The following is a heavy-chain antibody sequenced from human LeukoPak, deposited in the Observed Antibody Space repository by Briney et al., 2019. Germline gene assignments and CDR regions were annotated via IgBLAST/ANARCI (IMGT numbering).Heavy chain of an antibody. V-gene: IGHV3-74*01. CDR3: AKGGSYTIDY. CDR2: NDGSST. Sequence: PGGSLRLSCAASGFTFSNYVMSWVRQAPGKGLEWVSRNDGSSTSYADSVKGRFTISRDNAKNTLHLQMNSLTVEDTAVYYCAKGGSYTIDYWGQGILVSVSS. CDR1: GFTFSNYV. D-gene: IGHD1-26*01. J-gene: IGHJ4*02.